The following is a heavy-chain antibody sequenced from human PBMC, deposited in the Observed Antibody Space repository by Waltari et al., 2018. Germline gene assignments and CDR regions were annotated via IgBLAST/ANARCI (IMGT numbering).Heavy chain of an antibody. CDR1: GGSISSYY. J-gene: IGHJ4*02. CDR2: IYYSGST. Sequence: QVQLQESGPGLVKPSETLSLTCTVSGGSISSYYWSWIRQPPGKGLEWIGYIYYSGSTNYNPALKSRVTISVDTSKNQFSLKLSSVTAADTAVYYCARDQGSSRRYFDYWGQGTLVTVSS. CDR3: ARDQGSSRRYFDY. D-gene: IGHD6-13*01. V-gene: IGHV4-59*01.